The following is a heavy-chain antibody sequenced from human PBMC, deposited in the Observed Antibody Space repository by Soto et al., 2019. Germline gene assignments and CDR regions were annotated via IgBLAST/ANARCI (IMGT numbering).Heavy chain of an antibody. V-gene: IGHV3-23*01. CDR2: ISATGSNT. Sequence: EVQLLESGGGLVHPGGSLRLSCADSGFTFSTYPMTWIRQAPGKGLEWVSTISATGSNTYYADTAKGRFTISRDNSKNTLYLQMNGLRLEDTAIYYCAKTTFYHGSGSYFPFDYWGQGTLVTVSS. CDR1: GFTFSTYP. CDR3: AKTTFYHGSGSYFPFDY. D-gene: IGHD3-10*01. J-gene: IGHJ4*02.